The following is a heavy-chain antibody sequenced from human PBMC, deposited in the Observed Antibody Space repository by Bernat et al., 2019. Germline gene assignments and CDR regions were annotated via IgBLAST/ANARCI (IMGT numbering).Heavy chain of an antibody. CDR2: IYYSGST. J-gene: IGHJ4*02. CDR3: ATLPAPYSGSYYPDY. V-gene: IGHV4-39*01. Sequence: QLQLQESGPGLVKPSETLSLTCTVSGGSISSSSYYWGWIRQPPVKGLEWIGSIYYSGSTYYNPSLKSRVTISVDTSKNQFSLKLSSVTDADTAVYYCATLPAPYSGSYYPDYWGQGTLVTVSS. CDR1: GGSISSSSYY. D-gene: IGHD1-26*01.